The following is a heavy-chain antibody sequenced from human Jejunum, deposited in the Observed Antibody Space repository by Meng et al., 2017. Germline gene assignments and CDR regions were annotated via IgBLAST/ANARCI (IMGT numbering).Heavy chain of an antibody. CDR2: ISPSSSSI. Sequence: GGSLRLSCTASGFTIRGYRMNWVRQAPGKGLEWVSSISPSSSSIFYADPVKGRFTISRDNAKNSLYLQMNSLRAEDTAVYYCARGHCTSTSCYYDAYDIWGQGTRVTVSS. CDR1: GFTIRGYR. J-gene: IGHJ3*02. V-gene: IGHV3-21*01. CDR3: ARGHCTSTSCYYDAYDI. D-gene: IGHD2-2*01.